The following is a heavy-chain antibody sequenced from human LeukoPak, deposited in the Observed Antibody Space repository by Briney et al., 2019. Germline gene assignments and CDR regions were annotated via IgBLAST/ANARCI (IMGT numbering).Heavy chain of an antibody. D-gene: IGHD4-23*01. CDR3: VRAIGSNTL. CDR1: GFTFTTYW. CDR2: INQDGSEK. J-gene: IGHJ4*02. Sequence: RAGGSLRLSCAASGFTFTTYWMSWVRQAPGKVLEWVANINQDGSEKYYVDSVKGRFTISRDNAKNSLYLQMNSLRAEDTAVYFCVRAIGSNTLWGQGTLVTVSS. V-gene: IGHV3-7*01.